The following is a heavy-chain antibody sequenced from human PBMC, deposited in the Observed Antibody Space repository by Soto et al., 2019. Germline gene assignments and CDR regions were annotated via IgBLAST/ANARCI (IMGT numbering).Heavy chain of an antibody. Sequence: SETLSLTCAVSGASISSTHWWSWLRQPPGKGLEWIGEIYHSGTTDYNPSLKSRVTISVDKSKNQFSLKMSSVTAADTAVYYCARDLEYYYDGSGQIRYFQHWGQGTLVTVS. V-gene: IGHV4-4*02. J-gene: IGHJ1*01. CDR3: ARDLEYYYDGSGQIRYFQH. D-gene: IGHD3-22*01. CDR1: GASISSTHW. CDR2: IYHSGTT.